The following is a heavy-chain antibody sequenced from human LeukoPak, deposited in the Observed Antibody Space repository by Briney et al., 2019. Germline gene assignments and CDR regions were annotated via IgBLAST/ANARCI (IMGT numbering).Heavy chain of an antibody. D-gene: IGHD3-3*01. CDR1: GFIFTNYF. V-gene: IGHV3-7*01. CDR2: IEHDGSEK. Sequence: GGSLRLSCAASGFIFTNYFMSWVRQAPGKGLEWVASIEHDGSEKYYVDSVRGRFTISRDNTMNSLYLQMSSLRAEDTAVYYCATDRGWRTSGYYLYYFEYWGQGTLVTYSS. J-gene: IGHJ4*02. CDR3: ATDRGWRTSGYYLYYFEY.